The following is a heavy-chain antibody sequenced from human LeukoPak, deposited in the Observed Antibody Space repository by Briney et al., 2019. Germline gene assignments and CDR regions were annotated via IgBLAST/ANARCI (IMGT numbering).Heavy chain of an antibody. CDR2: IRSKAYGGTT. D-gene: IGHD2-21*02. V-gene: IGHV3-49*04. Sequence: GGSLRLSCTASGFTFGDYAMSWVRQAPGKGLEWVGFIRSKAYGGTTEYAASVKGRFTISRDDSKSIAYLQMNSLKTEDTAVYYCTRGGGVWTGHDAFDIWGQGTMVTVSS. CDR3: TRGGGVWTGHDAFDI. J-gene: IGHJ3*02. CDR1: GFTFGDYA.